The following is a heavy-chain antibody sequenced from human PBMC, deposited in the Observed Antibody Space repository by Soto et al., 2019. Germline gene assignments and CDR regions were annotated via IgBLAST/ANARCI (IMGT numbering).Heavy chain of an antibody. CDR3: ARRVQVWLPDYYGMDV. Sequence: QAQLVQSGAEVKKPGASVNVSCKASGYDYVTYAITWVRQRPGQGLEWMGWISTLNGNTNYAQNFQGRVTMTTDTSTRIVHLELRSLRSDDTAVYYCARRVQVWLPDYYGMDVWGQGTTVPGSS. CDR1: GYDYVTYA. V-gene: IGHV1-18*01. D-gene: IGHD5-18*01. J-gene: IGHJ6*02. CDR2: ISTLNGNT.